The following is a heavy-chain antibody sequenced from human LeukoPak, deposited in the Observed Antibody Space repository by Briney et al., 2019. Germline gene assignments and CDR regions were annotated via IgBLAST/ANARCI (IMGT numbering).Heavy chain of an antibody. D-gene: IGHD3-22*01. CDR2: IYYSGRT. CDR3: ARLLAYYDSSGYYFDY. Sequence: PSETLSLTCTVSGDSISSSSYYWGWIRQPPGKGLEWIGSIYYSGRTYYNPSLKSRVAISVDTSKKQFSLKLTSVTAADTAVYYCARLLAYYDSSGYYFDYWGQGTLVTVSS. J-gene: IGHJ4*02. CDR1: GDSISSSSYY. V-gene: IGHV4-39*01.